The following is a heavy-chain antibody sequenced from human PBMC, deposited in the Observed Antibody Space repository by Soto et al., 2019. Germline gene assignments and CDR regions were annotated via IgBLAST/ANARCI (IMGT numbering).Heavy chain of an antibody. Sequence: QVQLVESGGGVVQPGRSLRLSCAASGFTFSSYGMHWVRQAPGKGLEWVAVISYDGSNKYYADSVKGRFTISRDNSKNTLYLQMNSLIAEDSAVFYCTKDGNSYGSLFDYWGQGTLVTVSS. CDR3: TKDGNSYGSLFDY. D-gene: IGHD5-18*01. CDR2: ISYDGSNK. J-gene: IGHJ4*02. CDR1: GFTFSSYG. V-gene: IGHV3-30*18.